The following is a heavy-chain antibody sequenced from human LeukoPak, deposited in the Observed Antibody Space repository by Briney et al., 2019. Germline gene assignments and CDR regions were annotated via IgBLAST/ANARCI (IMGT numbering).Heavy chain of an antibody. CDR1: GFTFSSYS. CDR2: ISYDGSNK. V-gene: IGHV3-30*03. J-gene: IGHJ4*02. D-gene: IGHD3-16*01. CDR3: ATGGERDY. Sequence: GGSLRLSCAASGFTFSSYSMNWVRQAPGKGLEWVAVISYDGSNKYYADSVKGRFTISRDNSKNTLYLQMNSLRAEDTAVYYCATGGERDYWGQGTLVTVSS.